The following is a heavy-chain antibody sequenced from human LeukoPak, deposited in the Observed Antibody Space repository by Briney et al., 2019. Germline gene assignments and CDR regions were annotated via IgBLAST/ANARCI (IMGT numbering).Heavy chain of an antibody. CDR1: GGSISSGSYY. Sequence: PSQTLSLTCTVSGGSISSGSYYWSWIRQPAGKGLEWIGRIYTSGSTNYNPSLKSRVTISVDTSKNQFSLKLSSVTAADTAVYYCARLAEDYYGSGSYTRDYWGQGTLVTVSS. CDR3: ARLAEDYYGSGSYTRDY. D-gene: IGHD3-10*01. V-gene: IGHV4-61*02. CDR2: IYTSGST. J-gene: IGHJ4*02.